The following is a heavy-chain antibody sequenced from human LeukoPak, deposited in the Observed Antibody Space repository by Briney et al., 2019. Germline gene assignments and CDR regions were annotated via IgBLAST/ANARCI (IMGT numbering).Heavy chain of an antibody. D-gene: IGHD3-3*01. CDR2: INPNSGGT. CDR3: ARDHPHYDFWSGYYQPPFDY. CDR1: GYTFTGYY. Sequence: ASVKVSCKASGYTFTGYYMHWVRQAPGQGLEWMGWINPNSGGTNYAQKFQGRVTMTRDTSISTAYMELSRLRSDDTAVYYCARDHPHYDFWSGYYQPPFDYWGQGTLVTVSS. V-gene: IGHV1-2*02. J-gene: IGHJ4*02.